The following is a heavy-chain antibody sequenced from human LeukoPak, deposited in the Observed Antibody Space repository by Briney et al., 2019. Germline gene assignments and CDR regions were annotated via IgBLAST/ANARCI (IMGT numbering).Heavy chain of an antibody. CDR2: IYYSGST. V-gene: IGHV4-59*01. Sequence: PSETLSLTCTVSGGSISSYYWSWIRQPPGKGLEWIGYIYYSGSTNYNPSLKSRVTISVDTSKNQFSLKLSSVTAADTAVYYCAREDSSGWGPNWFDPWGEGTLVTVSS. D-gene: IGHD6-19*01. CDR3: AREDSSGWGPNWFDP. J-gene: IGHJ5*02. CDR1: GGSISSYY.